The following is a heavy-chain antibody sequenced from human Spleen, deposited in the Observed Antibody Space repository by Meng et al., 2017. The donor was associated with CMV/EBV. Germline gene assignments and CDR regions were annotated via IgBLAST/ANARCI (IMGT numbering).Heavy chain of an antibody. CDR3: AKDGYYYASGSYSYFDY. Sequence: FTLNTYAMSWVRQAPGKGLEWVSALGSNGERILYADSVQGRFTISRDTSKNTLYLQMNNLRAEDTALYYCAKDGYYYASGSYSYFDYWGQGALVTVSS. J-gene: IGHJ4*02. D-gene: IGHD3-10*01. CDR2: LGSNGERI. CDR1: FTLNTYA. V-gene: IGHV3-23*01.